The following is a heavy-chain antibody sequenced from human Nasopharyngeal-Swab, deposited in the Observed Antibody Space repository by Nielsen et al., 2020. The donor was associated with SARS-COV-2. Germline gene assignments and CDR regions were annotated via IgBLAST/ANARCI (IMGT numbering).Heavy chain of an antibody. CDR3: ARRAARDGYNYEVDP. CDR1: GYSFVNHW. Sequence: GGSLRLSCMASGYSFVNHWIGWVCQKPGKGLEWMGMVYPGNSEVAYSPSFQGQVTISADKSINTAYLQWSSLRASDTAMYFCARRAARDGYNYEVDPWGQGTLVTVSS. CDR2: VYPGNSEV. D-gene: IGHD5-24*01. V-gene: IGHV5-51*01. J-gene: IGHJ5*02.